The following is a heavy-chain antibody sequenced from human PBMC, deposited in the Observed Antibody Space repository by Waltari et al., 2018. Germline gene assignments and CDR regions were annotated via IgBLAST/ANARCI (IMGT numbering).Heavy chain of an antibody. D-gene: IGHD3-10*01. J-gene: IGHJ4*02. Sequence: QVQLQESGPGLVKPSETLSLTCTVSGGSISSYYWSWIRQPAGKGLEWIGRIYTSGSTNYNPSRKSRVTMSVDTSKNQFSLKLSSVTAADTAVYYCARARYYYGSGTSFDYWGQGTLVTVSS. CDR1: GGSISSYY. CDR3: ARARYYYGSGTSFDY. CDR2: IYTSGST. V-gene: IGHV4-4*07.